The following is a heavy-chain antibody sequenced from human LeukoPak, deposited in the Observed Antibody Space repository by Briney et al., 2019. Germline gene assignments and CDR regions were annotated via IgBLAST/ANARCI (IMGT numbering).Heavy chain of an antibody. J-gene: IGHJ4*02. CDR2: IASDGSST. CDR3: ARGRPHGNDY. V-gene: IGHV3-74*01. Sequence: GGSLRLSCAASGFTFSSYWMNWVRQAPGKGLVWVSRIASDGSSTTYADSVKGRFSISRDNAKSTLYLQMNSLRVEDTAVYYCARGRPHGNDYWGQGTLVTVSS. CDR1: GFTFSSYW. D-gene: IGHD4-23*01.